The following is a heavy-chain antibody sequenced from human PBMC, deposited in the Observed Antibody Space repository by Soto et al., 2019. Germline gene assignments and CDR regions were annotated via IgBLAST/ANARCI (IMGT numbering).Heavy chain of an antibody. D-gene: IGHD3-22*01. V-gene: IGHV1-46*01. CDR1: GYTFTSYY. J-gene: IGHJ1*01. CDR2: INPSGGST. Sequence: ASVKVSCKASGYTFTSYYMHWVRQAPGQGLEWMGIINPSGGSTSYAQKFQGRVTMTRDTSTSTVYMELSSLRSEDTAVYYCARAYYYDSSGYYESFFQHWGQGTLVTVSS. CDR3: ARAYYYDSSGYYESFFQH.